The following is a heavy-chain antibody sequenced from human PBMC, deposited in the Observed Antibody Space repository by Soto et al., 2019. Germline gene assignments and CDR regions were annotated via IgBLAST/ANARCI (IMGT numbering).Heavy chain of an antibody. CDR2: IYWNDGK. V-gene: IGHV2-5*01. J-gene: IGHJ6*02. Sequence: QTTLKESGPPLVKPTQPLTLTCTFSGFSLSTSGVGVGWIRQPPGKALEWLALIYWNDGKRYRPSLQSRLTINKYTSKNQVVLTMTNMDPVDTATYYCAHMYYYGSGSYYTIYYYGMDVWGQGTTVTVSS. CDR1: GFSLSTSGVG. D-gene: IGHD3-10*01. CDR3: AHMYYYGSGSYYTIYYYGMDV.